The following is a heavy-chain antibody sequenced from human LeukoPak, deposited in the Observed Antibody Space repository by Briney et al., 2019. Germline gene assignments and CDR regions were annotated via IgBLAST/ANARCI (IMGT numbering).Heavy chain of an antibody. CDR1: GGSFSGYY. V-gene: IGHV4-34*01. CDR3: ARRSVVRGSDV. D-gene: IGHD3-10*01. Sequence: SETLSLTCAVYGGSFSGYYWSWLRQPPGKGLEWIGEINHSGSTNYNSSLKSRVTISVDTSKNQFSLRLSSVTAADTAVYYCARRSVVRGSDVWGKGTTVTISS. J-gene: IGHJ6*04. CDR2: INHSGST.